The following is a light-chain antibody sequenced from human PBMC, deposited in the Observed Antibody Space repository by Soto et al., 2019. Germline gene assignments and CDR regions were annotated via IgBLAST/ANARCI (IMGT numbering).Light chain of an antibody. CDR2: EVS. CDR3: TSYSRGSTRWV. Sequence: QSALTQPASVSGSPGQSITISCTGTSSDVGGYDYVSWYQQHPGKAPKLMIYEVSYRPSGVSSRFSGSKSGNTASLTISGLQTEDEADDYCTSYSRGSTRWVFGGGTKLTVL. V-gene: IGLV2-14*01. CDR1: SSDVGGYDY. J-gene: IGLJ3*02.